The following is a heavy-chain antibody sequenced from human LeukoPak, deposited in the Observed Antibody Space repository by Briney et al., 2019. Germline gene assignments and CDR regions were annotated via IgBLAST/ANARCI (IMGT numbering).Heavy chain of an antibody. J-gene: IGHJ6*03. Sequence: SETLSLTCTVSGGSISSYYWSWIRQPPGKGLEWIGYIYYSGSTYYNPSLKSRVTISLNTSKNHFSLNLSSVTAADTAVYYCARSVEGYCSGGSCYSYYYYMDVWGKGTTVTVSS. V-gene: IGHV4-59*12. CDR1: GGSISSYY. D-gene: IGHD2-15*01. CDR2: IYYSGST. CDR3: ARSVEGYCSGGSCYSYYYYMDV.